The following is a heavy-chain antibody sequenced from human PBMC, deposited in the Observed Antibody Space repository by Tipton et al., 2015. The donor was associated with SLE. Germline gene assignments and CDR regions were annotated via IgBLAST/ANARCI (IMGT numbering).Heavy chain of an antibody. Sequence: TLSLTCAVSGYSISSGYYWGWIRQPPGKGLEWIGSIYHSGSTYYNPSLKSRVTISVDTSKNQFSLKLSSVTAADTAVYYCASGYSSGYGHWGQGTLVTVSS. CDR3: ASGYSSGYGH. J-gene: IGHJ4*02. CDR2: IYHSGST. D-gene: IGHD3-22*01. CDR1: GYSISSGYY. V-gene: IGHV4-38-2*01.